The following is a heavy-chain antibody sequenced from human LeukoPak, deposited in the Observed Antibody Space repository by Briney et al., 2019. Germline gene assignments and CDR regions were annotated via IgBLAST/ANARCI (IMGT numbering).Heavy chain of an antibody. CDR3: AGRAREDFLEWLFTNWFDP. CDR1: GGSFSGYY. CDR2: INHSGST. V-gene: IGHV4-34*01. Sequence: PSETLSLTCAVYGGSFSGYYWSWIRQPPGKGLEWIGEINHSGSTNYNPSLKSRVTISVDMSKNQFSLKLSSVTAADTAVYYCAGRAREDFLEWLFTNWFDPWGQGTLVTVSS. J-gene: IGHJ5*02. D-gene: IGHD3-3*01.